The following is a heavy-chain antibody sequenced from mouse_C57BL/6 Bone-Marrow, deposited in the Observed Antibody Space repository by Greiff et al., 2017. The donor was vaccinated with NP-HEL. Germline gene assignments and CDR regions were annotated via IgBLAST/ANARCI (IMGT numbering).Heavy chain of an antibody. CDR1: GYTFTDYY. CDR2: INPYNGGT. V-gene: IGHV1-19*01. Sequence: VQLQQSGPVLVKPGASVKMSCKASGYTFTDYYMNWVKQSHGKSLEWIGVINPYNGGTSYNQKFKGKATLTVDKSSDTAYMELNSLTSEDAAVYYCARENYGYLFAYWGQGTLVTVSA. J-gene: IGHJ3*01. D-gene: IGHD2-2*01. CDR3: ARENYGYLFAY.